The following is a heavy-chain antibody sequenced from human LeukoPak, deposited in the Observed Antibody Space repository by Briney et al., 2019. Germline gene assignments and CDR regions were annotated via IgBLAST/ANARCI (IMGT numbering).Heavy chain of an antibody. V-gene: IGHV3-23*01. CDR2: ISPDGGHT. CDR1: GFTFSDYY. CDR3: AKRVDCSGGSCYYCLDY. J-gene: IGHJ4*02. D-gene: IGHD2-15*01. Sequence: GGSLRLSCAASGFTFSDYYMSWVRQAPGKGLEWVSAISPDGGHTYYADSVKGRFTVSRDNSKNTLFLLLNNLRAEDTAVYFCAKRVDCSGGSCYYCLDYWGQGALVTVSS.